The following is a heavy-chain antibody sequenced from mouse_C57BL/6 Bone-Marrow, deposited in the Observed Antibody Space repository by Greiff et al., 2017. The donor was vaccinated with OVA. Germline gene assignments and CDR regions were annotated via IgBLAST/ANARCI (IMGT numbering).Heavy chain of an antibody. Sequence: DVKLQESGGGLVKPGGSLKLSCAASGFTFSDYGMHWVRQAPEKGLEWVAYISSGSSTIYYADTVKGRFTISRDNAKNTLFLQMTSLRSEKTTMYYCARRDIYDSYYVYAMDTWGQGTSAPAPS. J-gene: IGHJ4*01. CDR1: GFTFSDYG. CDR2: ISSGSSTI. V-gene: IGHV5-17*01. D-gene: IGHD2-3*01. CDR3: ARRDIYDSYYVYAMDT.